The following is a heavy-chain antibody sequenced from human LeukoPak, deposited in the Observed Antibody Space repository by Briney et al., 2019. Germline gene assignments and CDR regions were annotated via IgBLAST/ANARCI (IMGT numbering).Heavy chain of an antibody. Sequence: GGSLRLSCAASGFTFSSYSMNWVRQAPGKGLEWVSSISSSSYIYYADSVKGRFTISRDNSKNTFYLQTNSLRPEDTALYYCARGKQRWLQSDAFDIWGLGTMVTVSS. CDR2: ISSSSYI. CDR1: GFTFSSYS. J-gene: IGHJ3*02. V-gene: IGHV3-21*01. D-gene: IGHD5-24*01. CDR3: ARGKQRWLQSDAFDI.